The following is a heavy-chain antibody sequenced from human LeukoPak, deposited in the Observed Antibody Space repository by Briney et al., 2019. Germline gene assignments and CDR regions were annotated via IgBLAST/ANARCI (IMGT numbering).Heavy chain of an antibody. D-gene: IGHD6-13*01. V-gene: IGHV1-2*02. Sequence: ASVKVSCKTSGYTFTGYYMHWVRQAPGQGLEWMGWINPNSGGTNYAQKLQGRVTMTTDTSTSTAYMELRSLRSDDTAVYYCARDLPRAAAAYYYYYYMDVWGKGTTVTISS. CDR3: ARDLPRAAAAYYYYYYMDV. CDR2: INPNSGGT. J-gene: IGHJ6*03. CDR1: GYTFTGYY.